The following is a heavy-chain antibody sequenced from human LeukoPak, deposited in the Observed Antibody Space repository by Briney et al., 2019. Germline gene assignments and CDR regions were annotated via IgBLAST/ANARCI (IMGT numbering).Heavy chain of an antibody. CDR1: GGSFSGYY. V-gene: IGHV3-7*01. J-gene: IGHJ4*02. D-gene: IGHD1-26*01. CDR3: ARVPGRTRYFDS. CDR2: IKQDGREK. Sequence: PSETLSLTCAVYGGSFSGYYWSWIRQPPGKGLEWVASIKQDGREKFYADSVQGRFTISRDNAKNSLYLQVNSLRADDTAVYYCARVPGRTRYFDSWGQGILVTVSS.